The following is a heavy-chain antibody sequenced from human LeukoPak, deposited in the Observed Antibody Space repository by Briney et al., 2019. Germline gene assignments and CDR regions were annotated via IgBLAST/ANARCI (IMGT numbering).Heavy chain of an antibody. D-gene: IGHD4-17*01. CDR1: GASISSGGYY. CDR3: ASAPDYGDYVGAFDI. J-gene: IGHJ3*02. Sequence: SETLSLTCTVSGASISSGGYYWSWIRQPPGKGLEWIGYIYYSGSTNYNPSLKSRVTISVDTSKNQFSLKLSSVTAADTAVYYCASAPDYGDYVGAFDIWGQGTMVTVSS. CDR2: IYYSGST. V-gene: IGHV4-61*08.